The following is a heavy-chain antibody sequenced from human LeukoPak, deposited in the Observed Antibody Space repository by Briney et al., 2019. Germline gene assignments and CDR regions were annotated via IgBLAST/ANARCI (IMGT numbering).Heavy chain of an antibody. J-gene: IGHJ4*02. D-gene: IGHD5-12*01. Sequence: GGSLRLSCAASGFTFSSYAMHWVRQAPGKVLEWVAVISYDGSNKYYADSVKGRFTISRDNSKNTLYLQMNSLRAEDTAVYYCAREPPGMVATGEYDYWGQGTLVTVSS. CDR2: ISYDGSNK. CDR3: AREPPGMVATGEYDY. V-gene: IGHV3-30*04. CDR1: GFTFSSYA.